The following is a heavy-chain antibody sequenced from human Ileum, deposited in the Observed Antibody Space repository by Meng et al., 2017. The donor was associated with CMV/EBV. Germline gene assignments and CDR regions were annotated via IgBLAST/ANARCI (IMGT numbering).Heavy chain of an antibody. D-gene: IGHD6-19*01. Sequence: QLQLQESGPGLVKSSQTLPLTCTVSGGVVSSSNYFWNWIRQPAGKGLEWIGRIYASGTTNYNPSLESRVTISVDSSKNQFSVKLSSMTAADTAVYYCARGDRSVTGTLDYWGQGTLVTVSS. J-gene: IGHJ4*02. V-gene: IGHV4-61*02. CDR2: IYASGTT. CDR3: ARGDRSVTGTLDY. CDR1: GGVVSSSNYF.